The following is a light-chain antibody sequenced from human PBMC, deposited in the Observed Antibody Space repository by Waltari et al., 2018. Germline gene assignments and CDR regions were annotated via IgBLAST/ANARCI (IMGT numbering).Light chain of an antibody. V-gene: IGLV3-21*04. CDR1: NIGSKS. J-gene: IGLJ2*01. CDR2: YDS. Sequence: SYVLTQPPSVSVAPGKTARITCGGNNIGSKSVHWYQQKPGQAPVLVIYYDSDRPSGIPERFSGSNSGNTATLTISRGEAGDEADYYCQVWDSSSDHRVVFGGGTKLTVL. CDR3: QVWDSSSDHRVV.